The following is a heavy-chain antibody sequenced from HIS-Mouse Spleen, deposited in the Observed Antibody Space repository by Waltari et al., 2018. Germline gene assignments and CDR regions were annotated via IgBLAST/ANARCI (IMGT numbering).Heavy chain of an antibody. D-gene: IGHD6-13*01. CDR3: AREIPYSSSWYDWYFDL. CDR2: IYYSGRT. V-gene: IGHV4-39*07. CDR1: GGSISSSSYY. Sequence: QLQLQESGPGLVKPSETLSLTCTVSGGSISSSSYYWGWIRQPPGKGLEGIGSIYYSGRTQYTPSLKSRVTMSVDTSKNQFSRKLSSGTAADTAVYYCAREIPYSSSWYDWYFDLWGRGTLVTVSS. J-gene: IGHJ2*01.